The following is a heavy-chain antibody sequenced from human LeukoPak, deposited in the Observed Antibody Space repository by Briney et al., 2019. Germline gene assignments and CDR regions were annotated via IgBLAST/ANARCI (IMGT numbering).Heavy chain of an antibody. V-gene: IGHV3-23*01. D-gene: IGHD1-26*01. J-gene: IGHJ4*02. Sequence: GGSLRLSCAVSGFSFSSYAMSWVRQAPGKGLGWVSTVRETGNGTYYADSVKGRFISSSDKYKNTFYLQMDSLRDDDTAMYYCAKGKVNHLGALDYWGQGTLVTVSS. CDR3: AKGKVNHLGALDY. CDR1: GFSFSSYA. CDR2: VRETGNGT.